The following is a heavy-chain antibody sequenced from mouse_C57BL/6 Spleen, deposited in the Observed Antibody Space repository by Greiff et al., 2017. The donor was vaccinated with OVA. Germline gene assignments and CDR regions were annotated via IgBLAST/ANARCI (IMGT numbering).Heavy chain of an antibody. CDR1: GFTFSDYG. CDR3: ARDYSNFYWYFDV. V-gene: IGHV5-17*01. CDR2: ISSGSSTI. D-gene: IGHD2-5*01. J-gene: IGHJ1*03. Sequence: EVKVEESGGGLVKPGGSLKLSCAASGFTFSDYGMHWVRQAPEKGLEWVAYISSGSSTIYYADTVKGRFTISRDNAKNTLFLQMTSLRSEDTAMYYCARDYSNFYWYFDVWGTGTTVTVSS.